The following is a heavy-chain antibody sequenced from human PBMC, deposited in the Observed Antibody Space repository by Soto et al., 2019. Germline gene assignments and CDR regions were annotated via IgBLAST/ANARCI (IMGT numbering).Heavy chain of an antibody. Sequence: EVHLVESGGGLVQPGGSLRLSCVASGFTFSSYWRHWVRQAPGKGLVWVSSISNDGSSIYADPVKGRFTISRDNAKNTLYLQMNSRRAEDTAVYYCARLPNKSPQNWGQGTLVIVSP. J-gene: IGHJ1*01. CDR1: GFTFSSYW. CDR3: ARLPNKSPQN. V-gene: IGHV3-74*01. CDR2: ISNDGSS.